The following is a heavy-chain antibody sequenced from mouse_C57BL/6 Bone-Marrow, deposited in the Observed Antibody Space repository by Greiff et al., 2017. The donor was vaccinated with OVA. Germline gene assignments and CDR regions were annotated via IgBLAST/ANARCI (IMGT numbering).Heavy chain of an antibody. CDR2: IDPSDSYT. Sequence: QVQLQQPGAELVMPGASVKLSCKASGYTFTSYWMHWVKQRPGQGLEWIGEIDPSDSYTNYNQKFKGKSTLTVDKSSSTAYMQLSSLTSEDSAVYYCARDALYYYGSSYYCDYWGQGTTLTVSS. J-gene: IGHJ2*01. D-gene: IGHD1-1*01. CDR1: GYTFTSYW. CDR3: ARDALYYYGSSYYCDY. V-gene: IGHV1-69*01.